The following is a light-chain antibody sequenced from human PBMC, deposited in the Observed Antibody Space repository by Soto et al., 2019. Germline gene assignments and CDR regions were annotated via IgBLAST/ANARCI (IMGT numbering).Light chain of an antibody. J-gene: IGKJ1*01. CDR1: QSLVYSDGNTY. Sequence: VVMNQSPLSLPVTLGQPASISCRSSQSLVYSDGNTYLNWLQQRPGQSPRRPIYRVSNRDSGVPDRFSGSRTSADLTLKIIRVEDEDVGVFYSMPGTRWPPKTFGQGTKGEIK. V-gene: IGKV2-30*01. CDR2: RVS. CDR3: MPGTRWPPKT.